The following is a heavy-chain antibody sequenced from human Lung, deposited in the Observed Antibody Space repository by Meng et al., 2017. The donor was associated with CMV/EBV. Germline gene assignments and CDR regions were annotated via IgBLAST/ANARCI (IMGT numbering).Heavy chain of an antibody. J-gene: IGHJ4*02. CDR1: GFTVSSNY. Sequence: SCAASGFTVSSNYMSWVRQAPGKGLEWVSVIYSGGSTHYADSVKGRFTISRDNSKNTLYFQMNSLRAEDTAVYYCARVAYDFWSGFTYYFDYLGQGTLVTVSS. CDR3: ARVAYDFWSGFTYYFDY. V-gene: IGHV3-53*01. D-gene: IGHD3-3*01. CDR2: IYSGGST.